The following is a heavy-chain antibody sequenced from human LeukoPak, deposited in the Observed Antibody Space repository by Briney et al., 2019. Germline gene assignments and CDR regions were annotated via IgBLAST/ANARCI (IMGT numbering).Heavy chain of an antibody. V-gene: IGHV4-34*01. Sequence: GSLRLSCAGSGFTFDDYGMSWIRQPPGKGLEWIGEINHSGSTNYNPSLKSRVTISVDTSKNQFSLKLSSVTAADTAVYYCARLPTMVRGALDYWGQGTLVTVSS. CDR2: INHSGST. J-gene: IGHJ4*02. CDR1: GFTFDDYG. D-gene: IGHD3-10*01. CDR3: ARLPTMVRGALDY.